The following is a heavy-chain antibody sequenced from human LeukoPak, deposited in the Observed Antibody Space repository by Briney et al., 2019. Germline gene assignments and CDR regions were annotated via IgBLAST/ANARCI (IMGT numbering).Heavy chain of an antibody. Sequence: GGSLRLSCAASGFTFSSYAMSWVRQAPGKGLEWVSAISGSSGSTYYADSVKGRFTISRDNSKNTLYLQMNSLRAEDTALYYCARDTVGVTDYWGQGTLVTVSS. J-gene: IGHJ4*02. CDR1: GFTFSSYA. CDR2: ISGSSGST. CDR3: ARDTVGVTDY. D-gene: IGHD1-26*01. V-gene: IGHV3-23*01.